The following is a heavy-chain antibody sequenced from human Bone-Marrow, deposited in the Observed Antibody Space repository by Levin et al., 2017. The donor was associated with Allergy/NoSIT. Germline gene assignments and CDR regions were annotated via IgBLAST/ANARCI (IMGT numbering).Heavy chain of an antibody. CDR1: GFTFSSYS. J-gene: IGHJ4*02. Sequence: GESLKISCAASGFTFSSYSVNWVRQAPGKGLEWVSSISSTSTYIYYADSMKGRFTISRDNAKDSLYLQMNSLRAEDTAVYYCARARYYDSSGHFYFDYWGQGTLVTVSS. D-gene: IGHD3-22*01. CDR3: ARARYYDSSGHFYFDY. V-gene: IGHV3-21*01. CDR2: ISSTSTYI.